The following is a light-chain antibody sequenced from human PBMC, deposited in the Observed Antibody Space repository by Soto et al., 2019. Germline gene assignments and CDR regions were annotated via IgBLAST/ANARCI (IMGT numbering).Light chain of an antibody. V-gene: IGKV3-20*01. J-gene: IGKJ5*01. CDR2: GAS. CDR3: QQYGSSPLVT. CDR1: QSVSSSY. Sequence: EIVLTQSPGTLSLSPGERATLSCRASQSVSSSYLAWYQQKPGQAPRLLIYGASNRATGIPDRFSGSGSGTDFTLTIRRLEPEDLAVYYCQQYGSSPLVTFGQGTRLEIK.